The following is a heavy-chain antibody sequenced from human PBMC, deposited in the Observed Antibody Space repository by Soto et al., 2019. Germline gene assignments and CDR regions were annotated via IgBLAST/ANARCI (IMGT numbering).Heavy chain of an antibody. D-gene: IGHD3-22*01. CDR1: GFTFSSYA. V-gene: IGHV3-23*01. J-gene: IGHJ4*02. Sequence: GGSLRLSCAASGFTFSSYAMSWVRQAPGKGLEWVSAISGSGGSTYYADSVKGRFTISRDNSKNTLYLQMNSLRAEDTAVYYCAKDSWDYDSSGYYDYSGPGTLVTVFS. CDR3: AKDSWDYDSSGYYDY. CDR2: ISGSGGST.